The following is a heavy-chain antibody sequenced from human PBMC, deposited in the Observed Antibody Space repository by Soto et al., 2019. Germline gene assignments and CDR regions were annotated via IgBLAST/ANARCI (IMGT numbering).Heavy chain of an antibody. J-gene: IGHJ4*02. V-gene: IGHV1-46*01. CDR1: GYTFSSYY. CDR2: INPGGGRT. Sequence: ASVKVYCTASGYTFSSYYIHWVRQDPGQGLEWMGLINPGGGRTSYAQKLHGRVTMTSDTSTSTVYMELSSLRSEDTAVYFCARGLAVAYSPALLWGQGTLVT. CDR3: ARGLAVAYSPALL. D-gene: IGHD6-19*01.